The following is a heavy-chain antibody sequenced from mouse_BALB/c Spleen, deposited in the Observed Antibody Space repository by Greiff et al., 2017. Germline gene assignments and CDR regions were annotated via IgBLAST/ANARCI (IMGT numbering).Heavy chain of an antibody. CDR1: GYTFTDYA. CDR2: ISTYYGDA. J-gene: IGHJ4*01. D-gene: IGHD2-4*01. Sequence: QVQLQQSGAELVRPGVSVKISCKGSGYTFTDYAMHWVKQSHAKSLEWIGVISTYYGDASYNQKFKGKATMTVDKSSSTAYMELARLTSEDSAIYYCARGGNYSSYYDYGDYAMDYWGQGTSVTVSS. V-gene: IGHV1S137*01. CDR3: ARGGNYSSYYDYGDYAMDY.